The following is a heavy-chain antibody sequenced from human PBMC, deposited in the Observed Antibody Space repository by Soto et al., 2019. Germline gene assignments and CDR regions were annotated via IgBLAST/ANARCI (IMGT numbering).Heavy chain of an antibody. CDR2: ISGSGGST. V-gene: IGHV3-23*01. D-gene: IGHD3-16*02. CDR3: AKDGTYYDYVWGSYRPAPFFDY. CDR1: GFTFSSYA. J-gene: IGHJ4*02. Sequence: PGGSLRLSCAASGFTFSSYAMSWVRQAPGKGLEWVSAISGSGGSTYYADSVKGRFTISRDNSKNTLYLQMNSLRAEDTAVYYCAKDGTYYDYVWGSYRPAPFFDYWGQGTQVTVS.